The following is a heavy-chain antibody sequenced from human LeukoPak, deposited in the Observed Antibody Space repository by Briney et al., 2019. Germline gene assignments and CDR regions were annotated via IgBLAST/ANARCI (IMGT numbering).Heavy chain of an antibody. CDR2: INHSGST. D-gene: IGHD3-10*02. CDR3: ARVHMPYQQMFGWFDP. Sequence: SETLSLTCAVYGGSFSGYYWSWIRQPPGKGLEWIGEINHSGSTNYNPSLKSRVTISVDTSKNQFSLKLSSVTAADTAVYYCARVHMPYQQMFGWFDPWGQGTLVTVSS. J-gene: IGHJ5*02. CDR1: GGSFSGYY. V-gene: IGHV4-34*01.